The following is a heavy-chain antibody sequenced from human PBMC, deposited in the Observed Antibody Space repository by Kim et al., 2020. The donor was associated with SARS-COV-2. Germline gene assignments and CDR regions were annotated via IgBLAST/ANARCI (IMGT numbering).Heavy chain of an antibody. CDR1: GFTFSNAW. CDR3: TTDRGTSNIWSGYSYYYYGMDV. V-gene: IGHV3-15*01. D-gene: IGHD3-3*01. CDR2: IKSKTDGGTT. Sequence: GGSLRLSCAASGFTFSNAWMSWVRQAPGKGLEWVGRIKSKTDGGTTDYAAPVKGRFTISRDDSKNTLYLQMNSLKTEDTAVYYCTTDRGTSNIWSGYSYYYYGMDVWGQGTTVTVSS. J-gene: IGHJ6*02.